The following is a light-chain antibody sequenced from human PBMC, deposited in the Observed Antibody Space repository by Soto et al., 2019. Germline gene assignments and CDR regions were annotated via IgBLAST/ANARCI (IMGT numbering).Light chain of an antibody. CDR2: INYDATH. V-gene: IGLV4-69*01. J-gene: IGLJ3*02. CDR1: SGHSTYA. CDR3: QSLGTGIQV. Sequence: QAVVTQSPSASASLGASVKLTCTLSSGHSTYAIAWHQQQSEKGPRFLMKINYDATHSKGDGFFDRFSGSSSGAERHLTISRLQSEDGADYYCQSLGTGIQVFGGGTKLTVL.